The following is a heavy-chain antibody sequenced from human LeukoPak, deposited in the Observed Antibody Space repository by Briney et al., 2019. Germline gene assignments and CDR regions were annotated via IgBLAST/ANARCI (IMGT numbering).Heavy chain of an antibody. CDR1: GGSIRSYY. V-gene: IGHV4-59*08. CDR2: IYSSGST. Sequence: PSETLSLTCTVSGGSIRSYYWGWIRQPAGKGLEWIGLIYSSGSTNYNPSLKSRVTISVDTSKNQFSLKLSSVTAADTAVYYCARQRTPRYCSSTSCAFDYWGQGTLVTVSS. D-gene: IGHD2-2*01. J-gene: IGHJ4*02. CDR3: ARQRTPRYCSSTSCAFDY.